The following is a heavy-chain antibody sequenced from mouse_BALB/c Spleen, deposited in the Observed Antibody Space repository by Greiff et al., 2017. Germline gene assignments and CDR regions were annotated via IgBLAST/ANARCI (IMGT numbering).Heavy chain of an antibody. CDR3: ARKGTVVEGFAY. D-gene: IGHD1-1*01. CDR2: IYPGDGST. CDR1: GYTFTSYY. J-gene: IGHJ3*01. Sequence: QVQLQQSGPELVKPGASVKMSCKASGYTFTSYYIHWVKQRPGQGLEWIGWIYPGDGSTKYNEKFKGKTTLTADKSSSTAYMLLSSLTSEDSAIYFCARKGTVVEGFAYWGQGTLVTVSA. V-gene: IGHV1S56*01.